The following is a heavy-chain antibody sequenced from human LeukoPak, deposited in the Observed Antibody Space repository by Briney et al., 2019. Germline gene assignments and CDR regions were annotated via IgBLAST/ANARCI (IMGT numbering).Heavy chain of an antibody. D-gene: IGHD3-10*01. CDR3: ARGRAVTMVRGVIGWFDP. V-gene: IGHV1-8*01. CDR2: MNPNSGNT. Sequence: ASVKVSCKASGYTFTSYDINWLRQATGQGLEWMGWMNPNSGNTGYAQKFQGRVTMTSNTSISTAYMELSSLRSEDTAVYYCARGRAVTMVRGVIGWFDPWGQGTLVTVSS. CDR1: GYTFTSYD. J-gene: IGHJ5*02.